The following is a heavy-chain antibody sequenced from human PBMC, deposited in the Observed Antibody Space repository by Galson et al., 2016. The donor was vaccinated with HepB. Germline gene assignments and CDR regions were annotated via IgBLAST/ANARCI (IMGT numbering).Heavy chain of an antibody. CDR1: EFTVSGNY. J-gene: IGHJ5*02. CDR3: ARAPPLVRGDNWFDP. Sequence: SLRLSCAASEFTVSGNYMSWVRQAPGKGLEWVAVISYDESNQYSADSVKGRFTISRDNSKNTLYLQMTSLRVEDTAVYFCARAPPLVRGDNWFDPWGQGTLVTVSS. D-gene: IGHD3-10*01. CDR2: ISYDESNQ. V-gene: IGHV3-30-3*01.